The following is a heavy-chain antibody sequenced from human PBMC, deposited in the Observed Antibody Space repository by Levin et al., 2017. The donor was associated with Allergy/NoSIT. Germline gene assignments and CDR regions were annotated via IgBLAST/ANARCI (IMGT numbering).Heavy chain of an antibody. J-gene: IGHJ4*02. V-gene: IGHV1-69*01. CDR2: IIPVFGTP. D-gene: IGHD2-15*01. Sequence: KISCKTSGGSFSSYALHWVRQAPGQGLEWMGGIIPVFGTPNYAHKFKGRVTITADESTSTAYMELSSLRYEDTAVYYCARDSVVYIAGYCSGGNWQSLTYWGQGTLITVSS. CDR3: ARDSVVYIAGYCSGGNWQSLTY. CDR1: GGSFSSYA.